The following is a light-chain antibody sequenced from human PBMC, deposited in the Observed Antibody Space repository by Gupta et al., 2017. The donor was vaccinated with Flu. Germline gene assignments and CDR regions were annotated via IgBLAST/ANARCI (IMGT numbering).Light chain of an antibody. J-gene: IGKJ3*01. CDR2: DAS. Sequence: DRATRSCRASQSVSSNYLALYQQKPGQAPRLLIYDASTRATGIPDRFSGSGSGTDFTLTISRLEPEDVAVYYCQQYGRSPFTFGPGTKVDIK. CDR1: QSVSSNY. V-gene: IGKV3-20*01. CDR3: QQYGRSPFT.